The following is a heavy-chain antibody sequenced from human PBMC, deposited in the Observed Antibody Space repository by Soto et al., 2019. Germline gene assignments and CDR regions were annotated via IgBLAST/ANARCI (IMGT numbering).Heavy chain of an antibody. Sequence: PGESLKISCQGSGFSFTSYWIGWVRQMPGKGLEWMGLIYPRDSDTRYSPSFQGHVTFSVDKSSSTAFLQWNNLKASDTAVFYCVKSQSGYTSSWYFDWGQGTLVTVSS. D-gene: IGHD6-13*01. J-gene: IGHJ4*02. CDR1: GFSFTSYW. CDR3: VKSQSGYTSSWYFD. V-gene: IGHV5-51*01. CDR2: IYPRDSDT.